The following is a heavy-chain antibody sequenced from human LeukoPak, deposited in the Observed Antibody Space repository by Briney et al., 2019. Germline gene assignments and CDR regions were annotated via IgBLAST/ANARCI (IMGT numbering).Heavy chain of an antibody. J-gene: IGHJ5*02. CDR3: ARSLGVYGPDWFDP. V-gene: IGHV4-34*01. D-gene: IGHD3-16*01. CDR2: INHSGST. CDR1: GGSFSGYY. Sequence: SETLSLTCTVYGGSFSGYYWSWIRQPPGKGLEWIGEINHSGSTNYNPPLKSRVTISVDTSKNQFSLKLSSVTAADTAVYYCARSLGVYGPDWFDPWGQGTLVTVSS.